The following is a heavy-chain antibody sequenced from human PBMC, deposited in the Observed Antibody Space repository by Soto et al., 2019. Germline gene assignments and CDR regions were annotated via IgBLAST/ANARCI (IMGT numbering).Heavy chain of an antibody. V-gene: IGHV1-2*04. J-gene: IGHJ6*02. CDR1: GYTFTGYY. Sequence: QVQLVQSGAEVKKPGASVKVSCKASGYTFTGYYMHWVRQAPGQGLEWMGWINPNSGGTNYAQKFQGWVTMTRDTSISTAYRELSRLRSDDTAVYYCAREGAVAAAGGYYGMDVWGQGTTVTVSS. D-gene: IGHD6-13*01. CDR3: AREGAVAAAGGYYGMDV. CDR2: INPNSGGT.